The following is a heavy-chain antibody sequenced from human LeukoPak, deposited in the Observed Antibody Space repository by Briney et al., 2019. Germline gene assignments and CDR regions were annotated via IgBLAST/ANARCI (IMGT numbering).Heavy chain of an antibody. CDR2: INPNSGGT. D-gene: IGHD3-22*01. CDR3: ASRINYDSSGYYHNPYYYGMDV. V-gene: IGHV1-2*02. Sequence: ASVKVSCKASGGTFISYAISWVRQAPGQGLEWMGWINPNSGGTNYAQKFQGRVTMTRDTSISTAYMELSRLRSDDTAVYYCASRINYDSSGYYHNPYYYGMDVWGQATTVTVSS. CDR1: GGTFISYA. J-gene: IGHJ6*02.